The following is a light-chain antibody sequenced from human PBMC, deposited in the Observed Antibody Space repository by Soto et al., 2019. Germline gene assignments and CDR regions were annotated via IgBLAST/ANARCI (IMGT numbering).Light chain of an antibody. V-gene: IGKV1-5*01. J-gene: IGKJ1*01. CDR3: QQYNSYSWT. CDR1: QSISSW. CDR2: DAS. Sequence: DIQMTQSASTLSASVGDRVTITCRASQSISSWLAWYQQKPGKAPKLLIYDASSLESGVPSRFSGSGSGTEFTLTISSLQPDDFATYYCQQYNSYSWTVGKGTKV.